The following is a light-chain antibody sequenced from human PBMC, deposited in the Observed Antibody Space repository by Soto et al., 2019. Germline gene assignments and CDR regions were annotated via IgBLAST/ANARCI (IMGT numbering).Light chain of an antibody. CDR2: DAS. CDR1: QSVSSY. J-gene: IGKJ5*01. Sequence: DIVMTQSPATLSVSPGERATLSCRASQSVSSYLAWYQQKPGQAPRLLIYDASNRATGIPARFSGSGSGTDFTLTISSLEPEDFAVYYCQQRSNWPPFGQGTRLEIK. CDR3: QQRSNWPP. V-gene: IGKV3-11*01.